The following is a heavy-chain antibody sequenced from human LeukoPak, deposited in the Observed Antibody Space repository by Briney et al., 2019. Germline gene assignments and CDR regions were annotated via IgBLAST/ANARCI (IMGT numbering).Heavy chain of an antibody. V-gene: IGHV4-39*07. CDR3: ARGTTVLRLPYYYYMDV. J-gene: IGHJ6*03. D-gene: IGHD1-1*01. CDR1: GGSISSSSYY. Sequence: PSETLSLTCTVSGGSISSSSYYWGWIRQPPGKGLEWIGSIYYSGSTYYNPSLKSRVTISVDTSKNQFSLKLSSVTAADTAVYYCARGTTVLRLPYYYYMDVWGKGTTVTVSS. CDR2: IYYSGST.